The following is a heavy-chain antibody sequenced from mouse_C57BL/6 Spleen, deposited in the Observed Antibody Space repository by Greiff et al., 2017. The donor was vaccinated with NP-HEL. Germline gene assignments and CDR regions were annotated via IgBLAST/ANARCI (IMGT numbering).Heavy chain of an antibody. CDR2: INPNYGTT. Sequence: VQLQQPGAELVRPGSSVKISCKASGYSFTDYNMNWVKQSNGKSLEWIGVINPNYGTTSYNQKFKGKATLTVDQSSSTAYMQLNSLTSEDSAVYYCARSTTVAPSFDVWGTGTTVTVSS. CDR1: GYSFTDYN. V-gene: IGHV1-39*01. D-gene: IGHD1-1*01. J-gene: IGHJ1*03. CDR3: ARSTTVAPSFDV.